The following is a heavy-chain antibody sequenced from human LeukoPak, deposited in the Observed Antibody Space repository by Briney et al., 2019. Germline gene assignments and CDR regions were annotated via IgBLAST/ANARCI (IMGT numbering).Heavy chain of an antibody. D-gene: IGHD3-22*01. V-gene: IGHV4-61*01. CDR1: GDSVSSGYY. Sequence: SETLSLTCAVSGDSVSSGYYWGWIRQPPGKGLEWIGYIYYSGSTNYNPSLKSRVTISVDTSKNQFSLKLSSVTAADTAVYYCARSSSGYYGGYVYWGQGTLVTVSS. CDR2: IYYSGST. CDR3: ARSSSGYYGGYVY. J-gene: IGHJ4*02.